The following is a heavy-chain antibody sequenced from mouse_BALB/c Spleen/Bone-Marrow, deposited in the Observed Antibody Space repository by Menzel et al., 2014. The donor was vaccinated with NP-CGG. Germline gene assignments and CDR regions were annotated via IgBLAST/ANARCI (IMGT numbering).Heavy chain of an antibody. CDR2: ISYRGST. CDR1: GDSITSGY. Sequence: EVKLVESGPSLVKPSQTLSLTCSVTGDSITSGYWNWIRKFPENKLEYMGYISYRGSTYNNPSLKSRISITRDTSKNQYYLQLNSVTTEDTATYYCARDYGYPAWFAYWGQGTLVTVSA. J-gene: IGHJ3*01. D-gene: IGHD1-2*01. CDR3: ARDYGYPAWFAY. V-gene: IGHV3-8*02.